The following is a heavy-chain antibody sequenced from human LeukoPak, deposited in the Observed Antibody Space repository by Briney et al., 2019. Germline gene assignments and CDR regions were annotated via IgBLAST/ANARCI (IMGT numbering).Heavy chain of an antibody. J-gene: IGHJ4*02. D-gene: IGHD5-12*01. CDR1: GFTFSSYS. V-gene: IGHV3-21*01. CDR3: AYSGYDYDY. Sequence: GGSLRLSCAASGFTFSSYSMNWVRQAPGKGLEWVSSISSSSSYIYHADSVKGRFTISRDNAKNSLYLQMNSLRAEDTAVYYCAYSGYDYDYWGQGTLVTVSS. CDR2: ISSSSSYI.